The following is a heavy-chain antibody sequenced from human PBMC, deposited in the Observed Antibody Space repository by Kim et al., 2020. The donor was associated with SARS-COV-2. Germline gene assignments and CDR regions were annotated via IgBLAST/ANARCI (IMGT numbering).Heavy chain of an antibody. CDR1: GYTFTSYY. Sequence: ASVKVSCKASGYTFTSYYMHWVRQAPGQGLEWMGIINPSGGSTSYAQKFQGRVTMTRDTSTSTVYMELSSLRSEDTAVYYCARGPENYYGSGSYYFDYWGQGTLVTVSS. CDR2: INPSGGST. V-gene: IGHV1-46*01. J-gene: IGHJ4*02. CDR3: ARGPENYYGSGSYYFDY. D-gene: IGHD3-10*01.